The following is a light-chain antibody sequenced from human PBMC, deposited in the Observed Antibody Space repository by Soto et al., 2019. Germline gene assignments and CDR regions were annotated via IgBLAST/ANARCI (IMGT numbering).Light chain of an antibody. Sequence: EIVMTQSPATLSVSPGERATLSCRASQTITTNLALYPLKPGQAPRLLIYGASTRATGIPARFSGSGSGTEFTLTISSLQSEDFAVYYCQQYNNWPLTFGGGTKVDI. CDR3: QQYNNWPLT. CDR1: QTITTN. V-gene: IGKV3-15*01. J-gene: IGKJ4*01. CDR2: GAS.